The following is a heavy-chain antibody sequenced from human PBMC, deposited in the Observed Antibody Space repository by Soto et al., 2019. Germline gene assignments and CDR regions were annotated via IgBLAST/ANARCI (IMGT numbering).Heavy chain of an antibody. D-gene: IGHD1-20*01. CDR1: GYTFTGYY. J-gene: IGHJ6*02. V-gene: IGHV1-2*02. CDR3: ARPVTGTASYYYYYGMDV. CDR2: INPNSGGT. Sequence: ASVKVSCKASGYTFTGYYMHWVRQAPGQGLEWMGWINPNSGGTNYAQKFQGRVTMTRDTSISTAYMELSRLRSDDTAVYYCARPVTGTASYYYYYGMDVWGQGTTVTVPS.